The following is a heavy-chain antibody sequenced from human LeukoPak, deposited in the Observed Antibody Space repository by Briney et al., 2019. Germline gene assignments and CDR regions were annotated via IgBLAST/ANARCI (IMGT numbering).Heavy chain of an antibody. CDR3: ARAPHTAGINWFDP. J-gene: IGHJ5*02. D-gene: IGHD2-21*02. CDR2: INPNSGGT. V-gene: IGHV1-2*02. Sequence: ASVKVSCKASGYTFTSYYMRWVRQAPGQGLGWMGWINPNSGGTNYAQKFQGRVTMTRDTSISTAYMELSRLRSDDTAVYYCARAPHTAGINWFDPWGQGTLVTVSS. CDR1: GYTFTSYY.